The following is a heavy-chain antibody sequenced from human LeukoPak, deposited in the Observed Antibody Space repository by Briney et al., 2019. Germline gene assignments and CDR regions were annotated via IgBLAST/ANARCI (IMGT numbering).Heavy chain of an antibody. CDR1: GCTFTGYY. D-gene: IGHD6-19*01. CDR2: INPNSGGT. V-gene: IGHV1-2*02. CDR3: ARSHSSGWYYFDY. Sequence: ASVKVSCKASGCTFTGYYMHWVRQAPGQGLECMGWINPNSGGTNYAQKFQGRVTMTRDTSISTAYMELSRLRSGDTAVYYCARSHSSGWYYFDYWGQGTLVTVSS. J-gene: IGHJ4*02.